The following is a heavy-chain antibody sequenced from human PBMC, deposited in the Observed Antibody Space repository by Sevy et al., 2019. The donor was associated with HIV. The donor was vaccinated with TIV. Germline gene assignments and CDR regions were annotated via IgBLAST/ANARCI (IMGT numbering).Heavy chain of an antibody. CDR3: ARDMRGYYFDY. CDR2: TYYRSKWYN. Sequence: SQTLSLTCAISGDSVSSSTAAWHWIRQSPSRGLEWLGRTYYRSKWYNEYAVSVKSRITISTDTSKNQCSLQLNSVTPEDTGGYYCARDMRGYYFDYWGQGTPVTVSS. J-gene: IGHJ4*02. CDR1: GDSVSSSTAA. D-gene: IGHD3-10*01. V-gene: IGHV6-1*01.